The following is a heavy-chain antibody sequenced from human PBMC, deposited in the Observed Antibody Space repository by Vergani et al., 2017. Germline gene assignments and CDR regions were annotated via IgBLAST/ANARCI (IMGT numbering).Heavy chain of an antibody. CDR3: TRAAAGIWAGDY. D-gene: IGHD6-13*01. V-gene: IGHV3-49*03. J-gene: IGHJ4*02. CDR2: IRSKAYGGTT. CDR1: GFTFGDYA. Sequence: EVQLVESGGGLVQPGRSLRLSCTASGFTFGDYAMSWFRQAPGKGLEWVGFIRSKAYGGTTEYAASLKGRFTISRDDSKSIAYLQMNSLKTEDTAVYYCTRAAAGIWAGDYWGQGTLVTVSS.